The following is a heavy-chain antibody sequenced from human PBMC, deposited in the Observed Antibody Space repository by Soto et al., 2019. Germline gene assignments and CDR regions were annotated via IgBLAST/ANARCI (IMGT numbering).Heavy chain of an antibody. D-gene: IGHD3-9*01. J-gene: IGHJ3*02. CDR3: ARDTFAHFDWLLFPQGHKDAFDI. CDR1: GYTFTSYD. Sequence: ASVKVSCKASGYTFTSYDINWVRQATGQGLEWMGWMNPNSGNTGYAQKFQGRVTMTRNTSISTAYMELSSLRSEDTAVYYCARDTFAHFDWLLFPQGHKDAFDIWGQGTMVTVSS. CDR2: MNPNSGNT. V-gene: IGHV1-8*01.